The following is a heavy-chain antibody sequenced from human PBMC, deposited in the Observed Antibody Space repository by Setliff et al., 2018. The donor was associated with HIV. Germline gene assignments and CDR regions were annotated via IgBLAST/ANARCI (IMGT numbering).Heavy chain of an antibody. CDR3: ARPQYHQSSDAFDI. V-gene: IGHV5-51*01. Sequence: PGESLKLSCKGFGYKFTDYWVGWVRQMPGEGLEWMGVIYGDGSDPRYSPSFQGQVTISVDKSINTAYLRWTSLKASDTALYYCARPQYHQSSDAFDIWGQGTMVTVSS. CDR2: IYGDGSDP. J-gene: IGHJ3*02. CDR1: GYKFTDYW.